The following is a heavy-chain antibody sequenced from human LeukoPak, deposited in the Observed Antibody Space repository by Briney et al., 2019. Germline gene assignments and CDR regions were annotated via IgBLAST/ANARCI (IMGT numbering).Heavy chain of an antibody. D-gene: IGHD6-19*01. V-gene: IGHV3-48*01. CDR2: ISSSSSTI. CDR1: GFTLSSHS. J-gene: IGHJ4*02. CDR3: ARVAVAGTDDY. Sequence: GGSLRLSCAASGFTLSSHSMNWVRQAPGKGLEWVSYISSSSSTIYYADSVKGRFTISRDNAKNSLYLQMNSLRAEDTAVYYCARVAVAGTDDYWGQGTLVTVSS.